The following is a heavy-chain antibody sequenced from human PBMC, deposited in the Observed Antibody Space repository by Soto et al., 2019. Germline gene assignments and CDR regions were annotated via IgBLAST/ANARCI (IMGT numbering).Heavy chain of an antibody. CDR2: IDYSGGRT. V-gene: IGHV3-23*01. J-gene: IGHJ4*02. Sequence: LRLSCAASGFTFSEYAMSWVRQAPGKGLEWVSGIDYSGGRTYYADSLKGRLTISRDNSKNILYLQLNSLRVEDTAVYYCAKKPTSGSYFDYWGQGTLVTVSS. D-gene: IGHD3-10*01. CDR1: GFTFSEYA. CDR3: AKKPTSGSYFDY.